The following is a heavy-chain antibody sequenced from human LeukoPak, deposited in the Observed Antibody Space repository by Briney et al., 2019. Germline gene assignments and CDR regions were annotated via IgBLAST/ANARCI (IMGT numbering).Heavy chain of an antibody. J-gene: IGHJ4*02. CDR3: AKSRGPSYDHFFDS. CDR2: ISSSTSYI. Sequence: GGSLTLSCAASGFTFSTYRMNWVRQAPGKGLEWVSSISSSTSYIYYTDSVKGRFTISRDNANNSLYLQMNSLRAEDTAVYYCAKSRGPSYDHFFDSWGQGTLVTVSS. V-gene: IGHV3-21*01. CDR1: GFTFSTYR. D-gene: IGHD3-10*01.